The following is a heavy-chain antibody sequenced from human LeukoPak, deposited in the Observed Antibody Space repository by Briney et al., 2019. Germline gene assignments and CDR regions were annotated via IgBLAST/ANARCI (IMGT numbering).Heavy chain of an antibody. CDR1: GFTFGSYA. V-gene: IGHV3-23*01. CDR3: AKFALSDSSGYYYVWYFDY. CDR2: ISGSGGTT. J-gene: IGHJ4*02. Sequence: GGSLRLSCAASGFTFGSYAMTWVRQAPGKGLEWVSAISGSGGTTYYADSVKGRFTIPRDNSKNTLYVQMNSLRAEDTAVYYCAKFALSDSSGYYYVWYFDYWGQGSLVTVSS. D-gene: IGHD3-22*01.